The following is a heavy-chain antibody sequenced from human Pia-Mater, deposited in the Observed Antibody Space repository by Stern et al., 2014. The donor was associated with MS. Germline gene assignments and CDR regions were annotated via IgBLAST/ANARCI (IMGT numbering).Heavy chain of an antibody. D-gene: IGHD5-24*01. CDR1: GFVFRRYS. V-gene: IGHV3-48*02. J-gene: IGHJ3*01. CDR2: INSDGGTT. CDR3: ARGFLDNSFDR. Sequence: EVHLVESGGGLVEPGGSLRLTCAGSGFVFRRYSMDWVRQAPGKGLEWLSFINSDGGTTYYADSVRGRFTISRDDDKSSIFLQMTNRRDEDTAVYYCARGFLDNSFDRWGLGTVVTVSS.